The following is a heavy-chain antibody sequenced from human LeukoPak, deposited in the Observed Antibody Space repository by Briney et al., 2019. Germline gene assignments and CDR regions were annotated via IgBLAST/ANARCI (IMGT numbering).Heavy chain of an antibody. CDR3: ARGPVIAAVKLYYYYGMDV. CDR1: GGSLSGYY. D-gene: IGHD6-13*01. CDR2: INHSGST. V-gene: IGHV4-34*01. J-gene: IGHJ6*02. Sequence: SETLSLTCAVYGGSLSGYYWSWIRQPPGKGLEWIGEINHSGSTNYNPSLKSRVTISVDTSKNQFSLKLSSVTAADTAVYYCARGPVIAAVKLYYYYGMDVRGQGTTVTVSS.